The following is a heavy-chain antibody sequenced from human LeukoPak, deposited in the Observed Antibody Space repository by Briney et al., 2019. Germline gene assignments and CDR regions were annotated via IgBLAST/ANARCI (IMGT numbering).Heavy chain of an antibody. CDR3: ARREMATTSAYYFDY. J-gene: IGHJ4*02. CDR1: GGSISSSSYY. Sequence: PSETLSLTCTVSGGSISSSSYYWGWIRQPPGKGLEWIGSIYHSGSTYYNPSLKSRVTISVDTSKNQFSLKLSSVTAADTAVYYCARREMATTSAYYFDYWGQGTLVTVSS. V-gene: IGHV4-39*07. D-gene: IGHD5-24*01. CDR2: IYHSGST.